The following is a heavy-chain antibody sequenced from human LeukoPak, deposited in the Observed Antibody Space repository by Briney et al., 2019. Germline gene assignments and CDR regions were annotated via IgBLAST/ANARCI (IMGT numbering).Heavy chain of an antibody. D-gene: IGHD2-8*02. J-gene: IGHJ4*02. V-gene: IGHV4-59*01. CDR2: IYYDGYP. Sequence: SETLSLTCNVSGASLSSYFWSWIRQPPGKGLEWIGYIYYDGYPNYSPSLRSRITISVEKSKSQFSLNLRSVTAADTALYFCAGTELGYCTVTGCPLESWGQGTLVTVSS. CDR1: GASLSSYF. CDR3: AGTELGYCTVTGCPLES.